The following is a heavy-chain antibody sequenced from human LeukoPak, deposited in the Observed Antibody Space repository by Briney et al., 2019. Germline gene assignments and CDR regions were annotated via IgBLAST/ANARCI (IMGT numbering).Heavy chain of an antibody. CDR2: ISYDGSNK. D-gene: IGHD4-23*01. CDR1: GSTFSSYA. V-gene: IGHV3-30-3*01. Sequence: GGSLRLSCAASGSTFSSYAMHWVRQAPGRGLEWVAVISYDGSNKYYADSVKGRITISRDNSKNTLYLQMNSLRAEDTAVYYCAREVVTLDFDYWGQGTLVTVSS. CDR3: AREVVTLDFDY. J-gene: IGHJ4*02.